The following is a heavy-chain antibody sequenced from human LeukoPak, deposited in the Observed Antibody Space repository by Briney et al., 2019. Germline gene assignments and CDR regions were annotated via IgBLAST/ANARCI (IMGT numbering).Heavy chain of an antibody. CDR2: IWYDGSNK. V-gene: IGHV3-33*01. CDR3: ARGGSFMVTGYYYYGMDV. J-gene: IGHJ6*04. Sequence: PGRSLRLSCAASGFTFSSYGMHWVRQAPGKGLEWVAVIWYDGSNKYYVDSVKGRFTISRDNSKNTLYLQMNSLRAEDTAVYYCARGGSFMVTGYYYYGMDVWGKGTTVTVSS. D-gene: IGHD5-18*01. CDR1: GFTFSSYG.